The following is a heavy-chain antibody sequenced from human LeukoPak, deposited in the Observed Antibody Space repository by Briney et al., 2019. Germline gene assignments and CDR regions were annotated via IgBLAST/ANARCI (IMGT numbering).Heavy chain of an antibody. CDR2: IYYSGST. Sequence: SETLSLTCTVSGGSISSHYWSWIRQPPGKGLEWIGYIYYSGSTNYNPSLKSRVTISVDTSKNQFSLKLSSVTAADTAVYYCARDPGIAAFDYWGQGTLVTVSS. D-gene: IGHD6-13*01. CDR3: ARDPGIAAFDY. V-gene: IGHV4-59*11. CDR1: GGSISSHY. J-gene: IGHJ4*02.